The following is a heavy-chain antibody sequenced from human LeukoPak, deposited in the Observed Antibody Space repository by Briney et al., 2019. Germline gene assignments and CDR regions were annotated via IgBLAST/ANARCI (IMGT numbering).Heavy chain of an antibody. CDR3: ARPPYDSSGYYYPYFDY. CDR1: GFTFSSYG. CDR2: ISYDGSNK. J-gene: IGHJ4*02. Sequence: PGGSLRLSCAASGFTFSSYGMHWVRQAPGKGLEWVAVISYDGSNKYYADSVKGRFTISRDNSKNTLYLQMNSLRAEDTAVYYCARPPYDSSGYYYPYFDYWGQGTLVTVSS. V-gene: IGHV3-30*03. D-gene: IGHD3-22*01.